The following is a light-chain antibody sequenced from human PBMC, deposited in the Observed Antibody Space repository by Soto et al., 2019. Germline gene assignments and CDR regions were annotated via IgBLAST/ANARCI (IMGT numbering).Light chain of an antibody. Sequence: TVLAHFPATLSLSPGESATLSFRAIESVRTYLAWYQQKPGQSPRLLIYDASKRATGIPARFSGSGSGTDFTLTISSLEPEDFAVYYCQQYNNWPLTFGGGTKVDIK. CDR2: DAS. CDR1: ESVRTY. V-gene: IGKV3-11*01. J-gene: IGKJ4*01. CDR3: QQYNNWPLT.